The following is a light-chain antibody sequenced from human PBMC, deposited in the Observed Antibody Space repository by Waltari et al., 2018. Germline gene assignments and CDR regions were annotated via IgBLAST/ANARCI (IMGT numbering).Light chain of an antibody. Sequence: QPVMTQEPSLTVSPGGTVTLPCASSPGAGTSGHYHNWFRQKRGQPPRAVIYSTTEKHSWTPVRFSGSLLGGKAALTLSVVQPEDEAVYYCLLYFGGVQVFGGGTKLTVL. CDR3: LLYFGGVQV. CDR2: STT. CDR1: PGAGTSGHY. J-gene: IGLJ3*02. V-gene: IGLV7-43*01.